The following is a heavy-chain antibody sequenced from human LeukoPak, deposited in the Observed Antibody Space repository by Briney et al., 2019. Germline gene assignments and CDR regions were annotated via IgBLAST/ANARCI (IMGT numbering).Heavy chain of an antibody. J-gene: IGHJ4*02. V-gene: IGHV5-51*01. CDR3: ARRPRDPLPHSKSSGYYYVFDF. CDR2: IYPGESDT. D-gene: IGHD3-22*01. Sequence: GEPLKISCEASGYHFPSYWIGWVRQKPGKGLEWMGIIYPGESDTKYSPSLQGLVTISADKSINTAYLQWNSLKASDTAMYYCARRPRDPLPHSKSSGYYYVFDFWGQGTLVTVSS. CDR1: GYHFPSYW.